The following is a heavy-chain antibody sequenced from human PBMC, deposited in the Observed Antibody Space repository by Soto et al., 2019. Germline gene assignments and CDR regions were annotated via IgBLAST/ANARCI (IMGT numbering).Heavy chain of an antibody. CDR1: GFTFSSYW. CDR2: IKGDGSIT. V-gene: IGHV3-74*01. J-gene: IGHJ4*02. D-gene: IGHD2-2*01. Sequence: GGSLRLSCAASGFTFSSYWIHWVRQDPEKGLVWVSRIKGDGSITSYADSVKGRFTISRDNSKNTLYLQMNSLRAEDTAVYYCAKGQLYCSSTSCYVYYFDYWGQGTLVTVSS. CDR3: AKGQLYCSSTSCYVYYFDY.